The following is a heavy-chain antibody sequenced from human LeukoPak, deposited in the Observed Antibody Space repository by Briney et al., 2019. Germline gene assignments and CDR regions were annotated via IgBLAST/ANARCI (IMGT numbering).Heavy chain of an antibody. CDR1: GFTFSSYS. Sequence: GGSLRLSCAASGFTFSSYSMNWVRQAPGKGLEWVSYISQSSDRIYHADSVKGRFTISRDNAKNSLYLQMDSLRAEDTAVYYCARDDSSGYYPAGAFWGQGTMVTVSS. CDR2: ISQSSDRI. D-gene: IGHD3-22*01. J-gene: IGHJ3*01. V-gene: IGHV3-48*04. CDR3: ARDDSSGYYPAGAF.